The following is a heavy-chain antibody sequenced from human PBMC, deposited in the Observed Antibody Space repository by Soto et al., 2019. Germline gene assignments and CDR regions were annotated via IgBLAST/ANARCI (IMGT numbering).Heavy chain of an antibody. Sequence: QVQLVQSGAEVKKPGASVKVSCKASGYTFTSYAMHWVRQAPGQRLEWMGWINAGNGNTKYSQKFQGRVTTTRDTSASTAYMELSSLRSEDTAVYYCARGGSGYSGLIGYYYGMDVWGQGTTVTVSS. V-gene: IGHV1-3*01. D-gene: IGHD5-12*01. CDR1: GYTFTSYA. CDR3: ARGGSGYSGLIGYYYGMDV. CDR2: INAGNGNT. J-gene: IGHJ6*02.